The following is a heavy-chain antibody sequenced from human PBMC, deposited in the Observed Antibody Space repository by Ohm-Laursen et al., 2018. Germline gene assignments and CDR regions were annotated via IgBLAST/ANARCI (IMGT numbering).Heavy chain of an antibody. V-gene: IGHV4-4*07. J-gene: IGHJ2*01. CDR2: IYISGKT. Sequence: TLSLTCTVSGGSISNYYWSWIRQPAGKGLEWIGRIYISGKTNYNPSLKSRVIMSVDTSKNQFSLRLKSVTAADTAVYYCASEERDNWNGEFDLWGRGTLVTVSS. CDR1: GGSISNYY. CDR3: ASEERDNWNGEFDL. D-gene: IGHD1-1*01.